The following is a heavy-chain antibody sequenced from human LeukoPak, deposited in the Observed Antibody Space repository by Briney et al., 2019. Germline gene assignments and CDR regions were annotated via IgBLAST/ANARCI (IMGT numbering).Heavy chain of an antibody. J-gene: IGHJ6*03. D-gene: IGHD5-12*01. CDR2: IKQDGSGK. V-gene: IGHV3-7*01. CDR1: GFTFSSYW. CDR3: ARKYGYEYYYHYMDV. Sequence: PGGSLRLSCAASGFTFSSYWMSWVRQAPGKGLEWVANIKQDGSGKYYVDSVKGRFTISRDNAKNSLYLQMNSLRAEDTAVYYCARKYGYEYYYHYMDVWGKGTTVTVSS.